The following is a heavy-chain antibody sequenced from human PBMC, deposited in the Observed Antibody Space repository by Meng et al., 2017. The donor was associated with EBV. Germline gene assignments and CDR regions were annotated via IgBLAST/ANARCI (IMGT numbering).Heavy chain of an antibody. CDR3: ASESGRGYTPDY. CDR1: GGPFRYYA. V-gene: IGHV1-69*01. D-gene: IGHD3-10*01. Sequence: GGGVKRPGASVKVPCKTYGGPFRYYAISWVRQAPGQGLEWLGGFLPRLGAPNYAQKFHGRVKITADESTSTHYMDLSSLRSEDTAIYYCASESGRGYTPDYWGQGTLVTVSS. CDR2: FLPRLGAP. J-gene: IGHJ4*02.